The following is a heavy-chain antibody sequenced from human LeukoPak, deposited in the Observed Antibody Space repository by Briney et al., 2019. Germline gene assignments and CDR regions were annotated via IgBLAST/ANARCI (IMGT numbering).Heavy chain of an antibody. CDR2: INGSGGST. Sequence: ETLSLTCAVYGGSFSGYYWTWIRQTPEKGLEWISAINGSGGSTYYAASVEGRFTISRENSKTTLYLQMNRLRAEDTAVYYCAKGYSSTWYDNWFDPWGKGTLVTVSS. V-gene: IGHV3-23*01. J-gene: IGHJ5*02. CDR3: AKGYSSTWYDNWFDP. CDR1: GGSFSGYY. D-gene: IGHD6-13*01.